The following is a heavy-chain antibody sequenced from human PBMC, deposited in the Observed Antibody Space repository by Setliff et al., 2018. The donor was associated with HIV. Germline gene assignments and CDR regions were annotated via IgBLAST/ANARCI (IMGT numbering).Heavy chain of an antibody. CDR3: ARNPKTIHFYYYMDV. V-gene: IGHV3-49*04. J-gene: IGHJ6*03. CDR2: IRSKAYGGTT. CDR1: GFPFGDYG. Sequence: LSLSCTASGFPFGDYGMSWVRQAPGKGLEWVGFIRSKAYGGTTEYAASVRGRFTISRDDSKSIAYLQINSLKTEDTAVYYCARNPKTIHFYYYMDVWGKGTTVTVSS.